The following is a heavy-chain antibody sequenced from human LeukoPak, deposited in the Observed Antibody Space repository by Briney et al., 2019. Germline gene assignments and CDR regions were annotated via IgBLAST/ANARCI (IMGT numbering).Heavy chain of an antibody. CDR1: GGSFSGNY. V-gene: IGHV4-34*01. D-gene: IGHD6-13*01. CDR2: SSPTGDIT. Sequence: PSETLSLTCAVYGGSFSGNYWTLIRQTPGRGLEWIGESSPTGDITGYNPSLKGRATISVDSSKNQFSLRLSSVTAADTAVYYCAKGRTAAGSFDYWGQGTLVTVSS. CDR3: AKGRTAAGSFDY. J-gene: IGHJ4*02.